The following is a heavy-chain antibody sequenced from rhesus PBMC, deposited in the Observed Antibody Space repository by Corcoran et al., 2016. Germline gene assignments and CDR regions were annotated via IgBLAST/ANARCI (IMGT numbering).Heavy chain of an antibody. J-gene: IGHJ4*01. CDR3: ARGTYSNYFDY. Sequence: QVQLVQSGAAVKKPGASVKVSCTASGFTFVSYAIFLVLQPPGQGLEWMGVIIPLVGITKDAEKFQGRVTSTADTSTSTAYMELSSLRSEDTAVYYCARGTYSNYFDYWGQGVLVTVSS. V-gene: IGHV1-198*02. CDR2: IIPLVGIT. CDR1: GFTFVSYA. D-gene: IGHD4-23*01.